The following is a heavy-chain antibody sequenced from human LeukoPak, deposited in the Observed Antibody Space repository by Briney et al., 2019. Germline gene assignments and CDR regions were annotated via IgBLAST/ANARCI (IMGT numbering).Heavy chain of an antibody. CDR3: AREIARFDFDAFDI. D-gene: IGHD3-9*01. CDR1: GFTFSSYA. CDR2: ISGSGGST. J-gene: IGHJ3*02. Sequence: GGSLRLSCAASGFTFSSYAMSWVRQAPGKGLEWVSAISGSGGSTYYADSVKGRLTISRDNAKNSLYLQMNSLRAEDTAVYYCAREIARFDFDAFDIWGQGTMVTVSS. V-gene: IGHV3-23*01.